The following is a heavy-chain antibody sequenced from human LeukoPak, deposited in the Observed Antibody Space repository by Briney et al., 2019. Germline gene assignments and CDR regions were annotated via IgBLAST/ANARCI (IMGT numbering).Heavy chain of an antibody. Sequence: PGGSLRLSCAASGFTFSSYGMHWVRQAPGKGLEWVAVIWYDGSNKYYADSVKGRFTISRDNSENTLYLQMNSLRAEDTAVYYCARVYCSSTSCHRYGMDVWGQGTTVTVSS. CDR1: GFTFSSYG. CDR2: IWYDGSNK. V-gene: IGHV3-33*01. D-gene: IGHD2-2*01. J-gene: IGHJ6*02. CDR3: ARVYCSSTSCHRYGMDV.